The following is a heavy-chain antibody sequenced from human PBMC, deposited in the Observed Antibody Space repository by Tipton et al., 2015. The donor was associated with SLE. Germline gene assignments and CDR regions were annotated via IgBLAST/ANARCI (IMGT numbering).Heavy chain of an antibody. CDR2: IFGSGDTA. D-gene: IGHD5-12*01. CDR3: ARDGGVHSGYDPFDY. J-gene: IGHJ4*02. V-gene: IGHV3-23*01. CDR1: GFTFSTFS. Sequence: SLRLSCAASGFTFSTFSMNWLRQAPGKGLDWGSSIFGSGDTAFYADSVKGRFTISRDNAKNSLYLQMNSLRAEDTAVYYCARDGGVHSGYDPFDYWGQGTLVTVSS.